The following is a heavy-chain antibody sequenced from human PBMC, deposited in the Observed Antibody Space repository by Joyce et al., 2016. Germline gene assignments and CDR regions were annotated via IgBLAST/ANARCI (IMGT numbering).Heavy chain of an antibody. V-gene: IGHV3-7*03. Sequence: EVHLVESGGGLVQPGGSLRLSCAASGFTFSSYWMSWVRQAPGKGLECVANIKKDGSERDYVDSVKGRFTISRDNTKNSLYLQMNSLRVEDTAVYYCASPGTRYWGQGTLVTVSS. CDR2: IKKDGSER. J-gene: IGHJ4*02. D-gene: IGHD1-14*01. CDR1: GFTFSSYW. CDR3: ASPGTRY.